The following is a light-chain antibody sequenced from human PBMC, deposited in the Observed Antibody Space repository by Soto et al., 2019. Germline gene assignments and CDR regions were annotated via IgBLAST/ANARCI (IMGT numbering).Light chain of an antibody. CDR3: QQLRDYPLT. Sequence: IQVTQSPSSLSASIGDRVTITCRASQAIRNFLAWYQQKPGNAPKLLIFTASTLQSGVPSRFSGSGSGTDFALTISSLQPEDFATYYCQQLRDYPLTFGGGTKVEIK. CDR1: QAIRNF. V-gene: IGKV1-9*01. J-gene: IGKJ4*01. CDR2: TAS.